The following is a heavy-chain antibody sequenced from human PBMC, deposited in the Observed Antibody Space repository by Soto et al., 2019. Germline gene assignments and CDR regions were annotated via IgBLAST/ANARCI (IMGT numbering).Heavy chain of an antibody. Sequence: GGSLRLSCAASGFIFSTFDIHWVRQAPGKGLEWVSGIGTLSDAVYAASVQGRFTISRQNDKNSVYLQMNSLRAGDTAVYYCARGRSFSYDSTPPPRFDPRAREPWSPSPQ. V-gene: IGHV3-13*01. CDR2: IGTLSDA. CDR1: GFIFSTFD. J-gene: IGHJ5*02. CDR3: ARGRSFSYDSTPPPRFDP. D-gene: IGHD3-22*01.